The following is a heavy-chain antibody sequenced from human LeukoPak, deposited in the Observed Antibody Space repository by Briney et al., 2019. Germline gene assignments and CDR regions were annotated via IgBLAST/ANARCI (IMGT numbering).Heavy chain of an antibody. Sequence: GGSLRLSCAASGFTFSSYGMHWVRQAPGKGLEWVAVIWYDGSNKYYADSVKGRFTISRDNSKNTLYLQMNSLRAEDTAVYYCARGEYCSGGSCYVYNWFDPWGQGTLVTVSS. V-gene: IGHV3-33*01. CDR3: ARGEYCSGGSCYVYNWFDP. CDR2: IWYDGSNK. J-gene: IGHJ5*02. CDR1: GFTFSSYG. D-gene: IGHD2-15*01.